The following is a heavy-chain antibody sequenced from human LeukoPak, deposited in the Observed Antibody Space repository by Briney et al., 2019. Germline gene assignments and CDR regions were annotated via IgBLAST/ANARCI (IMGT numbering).Heavy chain of an antibody. V-gene: IGHV4-59*11. CDR1: GDSISGPY. J-gene: IGHJ6*02. CDR3: AREDPQTTVPEGMDV. Sequence: SETLSLTCNVSGDSISGPYWNWIRQSPGKGLEWIGYIYYSGTTNYNPSLKSRVTISVDTSKNQFSLQLRSVTAADTAVYFCAREDPQTTVPEGMDVWGQGTTVTVSS. D-gene: IGHD4-17*01. CDR2: IYYSGTT.